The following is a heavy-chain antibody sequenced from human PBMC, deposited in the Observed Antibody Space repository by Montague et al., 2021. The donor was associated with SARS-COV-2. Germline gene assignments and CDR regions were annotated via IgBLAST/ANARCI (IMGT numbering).Heavy chain of an antibody. CDR1: GGSMRDYY. CDR3: ARVHYYTGYVDS. V-gene: IGHV4-59*01. J-gene: IGHJ4*02. CDR2: IYYSGST. Sequence: SETLSLTCTVSGGSMRDYYWSWIRQPPGEGLEWIGYIYYSGSTDYNPSLNSRVTLSLDTSKNQFSLNLRSVTAADTAFYYCARVHYYTGYVDSRGQGILVTVSS. D-gene: IGHD3-22*01.